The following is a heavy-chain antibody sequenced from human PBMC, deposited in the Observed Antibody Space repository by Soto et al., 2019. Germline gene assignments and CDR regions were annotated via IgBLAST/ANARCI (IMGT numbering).Heavy chain of an antibody. J-gene: IGHJ4*02. CDR1: GFTLSDAC. V-gene: IGHV3-15*07. Sequence: EVQLLESGGGLVKPGGSLRLSCAASGFTLSDACLNWVRQAPEKGLEWVGRIRSRGDGGPPDVAAPVRGRLAISRDETPNIVFLDINSLEVEDTAVYYCTTDSRLTTARVRFDFWGRGTLVTVSS. CDR3: TTDSRLTTARVRFDF. CDR2: IRSRGDGGPP.